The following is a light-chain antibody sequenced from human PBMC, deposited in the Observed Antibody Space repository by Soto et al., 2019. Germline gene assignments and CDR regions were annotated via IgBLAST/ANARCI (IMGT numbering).Light chain of an antibody. CDR2: GAS. CDR1: ESISNK. CDR3: QQGYRTPFT. J-gene: IGKJ3*01. Sequence: DIAVTQSPSSLSASVGDRVTITCRASESISNKLNWYQQKPGKAPALLISGASRLHSGVPSRFSGSGSGTDFTLSISSLQHEDFASYYCQQGYRTPFTFGPGTKVDIK. V-gene: IGKV1-39*01.